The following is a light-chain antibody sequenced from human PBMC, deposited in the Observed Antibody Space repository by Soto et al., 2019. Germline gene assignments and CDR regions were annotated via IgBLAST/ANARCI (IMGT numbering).Light chain of an antibody. J-gene: IGKJ1*01. CDR1: HSVSSN. Sequence: EIVMTQSPATLSVSPGERATLSCRASHSVSSNLAWYQQKPVQAPRLLIYGASASANGIPARFSGSGSGTAFTLTISSLQSEDFAVYYCQHSNNWPPWTFGQGTKVEIK. CDR3: QHSNNWPPWT. V-gene: IGKV3-15*01. CDR2: GAS.